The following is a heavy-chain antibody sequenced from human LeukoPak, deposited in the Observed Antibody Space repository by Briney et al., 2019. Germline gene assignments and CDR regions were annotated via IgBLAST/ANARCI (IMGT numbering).Heavy chain of an antibody. CDR1: GGSFSGYY. D-gene: IGHD2-2*01. J-gene: IGHJ4*02. Sequence: KPSETLSLTCAVYGGSFSGYYWSWIRQPPGKGLEWIGEINHSGSTNYNPSLKSRVTISVDTSKNQFSLKLSSVTAADTAVYYCAGSSLVPAIFDYWGQGTLVTVSS. CDR3: AGSSLVPAIFDY. V-gene: IGHV4-34*01. CDR2: INHSGST.